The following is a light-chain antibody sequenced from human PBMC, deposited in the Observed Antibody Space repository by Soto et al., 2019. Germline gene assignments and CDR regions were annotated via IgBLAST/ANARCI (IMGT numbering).Light chain of an antibody. V-gene: IGLV2-14*01. CDR2: AVS. J-gene: IGLJ1*01. CDR3: NSYTSSSTLV. CDR1: SSDVGGYNY. Sequence: QSVLTQPASVSGSPGQSITISCTGTSSDVGGYNYVSWYQQHPGKAPKLMIYAVSDRPSGVSNRFSGSKSGNTASLTISGLQAEDEADYYCNSYTSSSTLVFGTGTKLTVL.